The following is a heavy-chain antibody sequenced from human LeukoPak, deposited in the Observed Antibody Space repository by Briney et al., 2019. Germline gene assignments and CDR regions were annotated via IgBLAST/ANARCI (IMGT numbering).Heavy chain of an antibody. CDR1: GFTFSSYA. J-gene: IGHJ4*02. CDR3: AKDLVVTESTFDY. CDR2: ISGSGGRT. D-gene: IGHD4-23*01. V-gene: IGHV3-23*01. Sequence: GGTLRLSCAASGFTFSSYAMSWVRQVPGKGLEWVTSISGSGGRTYYADSVKGRFTISRDNSKNTLYLQMNSLRAEDTAVYYCAKDLVVTESTFDYWGQGTLVTVSS.